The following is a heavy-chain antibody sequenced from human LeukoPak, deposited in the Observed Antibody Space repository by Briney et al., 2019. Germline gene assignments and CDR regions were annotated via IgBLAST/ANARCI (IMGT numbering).Heavy chain of an antibody. CDR1: GFTFSSDW. CDR3: ARDRIVGATTYYYYYGMDV. V-gene: IGHV3-74*01. J-gene: IGHJ6*02. D-gene: IGHD1-26*01. CDR2: INSDGSTT. Sequence: PGGSLRLSCAASGFTFSSDWMHWVRQAPGKGLVWVSRINSDGSTTTYADSVKGRFTISRDNAKNTLYLQMNSLRAEDTAVYHCARDRIVGATTYYYYYGMDVWGQGTTVTVSS.